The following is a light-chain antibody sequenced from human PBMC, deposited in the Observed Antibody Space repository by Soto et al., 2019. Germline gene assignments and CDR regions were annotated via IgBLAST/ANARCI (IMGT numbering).Light chain of an antibody. Sequence: DIQLTQSPSFLSASVGDRVTVTCRASQGINSYLAWYQQKPGKAPNLLIYTASTLQSGVPSRFSGSGSGTEFTLTITSLQPEDFASYYCQQLSTYPLTFGGGTKVDIK. J-gene: IGKJ4*01. CDR3: QQLSTYPLT. CDR2: TAS. V-gene: IGKV1-9*01. CDR1: QGINSY.